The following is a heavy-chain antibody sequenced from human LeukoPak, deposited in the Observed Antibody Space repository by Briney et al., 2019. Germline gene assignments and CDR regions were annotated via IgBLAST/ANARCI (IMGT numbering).Heavy chain of an antibody. CDR3: ARVGATIFDY. D-gene: IGHD1-26*01. V-gene: IGHV4-59*01. CDR1: GGSISSYY. Sequence: PSETLSLTCTVSGGSISSYYWSWIRQPPGKGPEWIGYIYYSGSTNYNPSLKSRITISVDTSKNQFSLKLSSVTAADTAVYYCARVGATIFDYWGQGTLVTVSS. J-gene: IGHJ4*02. CDR2: IYYSGST.